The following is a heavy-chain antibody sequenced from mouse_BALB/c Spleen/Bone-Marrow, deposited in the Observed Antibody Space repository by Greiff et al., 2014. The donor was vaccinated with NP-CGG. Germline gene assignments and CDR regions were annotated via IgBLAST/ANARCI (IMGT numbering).Heavy chain of an antibody. Sequence: EVNLVESGGGLVQPGGSLKLSCAASGFDFSRYWMSWVRQAPGKGLEWIGEINPDSSTINYTPSLKDKFIISRDNAKNTLYLQMSKVRSEDTALYYCARLGWFAWFAYWGQGTLVTVSA. D-gene: IGHD1-1*02. CDR3: ARLGWFAWFAY. CDR1: GFDFSRYW. CDR2: INPDSSTI. V-gene: IGHV4-1*02. J-gene: IGHJ3*01.